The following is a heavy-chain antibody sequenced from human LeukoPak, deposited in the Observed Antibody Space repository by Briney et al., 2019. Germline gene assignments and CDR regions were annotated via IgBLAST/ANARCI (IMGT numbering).Heavy chain of an antibody. CDR1: GYTFTSYG. D-gene: IGHD2-15*01. CDR3: ARAQEDIVVVVAATGAFDI. CDR2: ISAYNGNT. Sequence: ASVKVSCKASGYTFTSYGISWVRQAPGQGLEWMGWISAYNGNTNYAQKLQGRVTMTTDTSTSTAYMELRSLRSDDTAVYYCARAQEDIVVVVAATGAFDIWGQGTMVTVSS. J-gene: IGHJ3*02. V-gene: IGHV1-18*01.